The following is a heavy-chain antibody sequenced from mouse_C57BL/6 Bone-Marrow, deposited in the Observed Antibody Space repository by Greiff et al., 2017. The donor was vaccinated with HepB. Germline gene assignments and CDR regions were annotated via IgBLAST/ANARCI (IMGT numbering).Heavy chain of an antibody. V-gene: IGHV14-2*01. J-gene: IGHJ2*01. CDR2: IDPEDGET. CDR1: GFNIKDYY. D-gene: IGHD3-1*01. CDR3: ARGATGGYFDY. Sequence: EVQLQQSGAELVKPGASVKLSCTASGFNIKDYYMHWVKQRTEQGLEWIGRIDPEDGETKYAPKFPGKATITADTSSNTAYLQLSSLTSEDTAVYYLARGATGGYFDYWGQGTTLTVSS.